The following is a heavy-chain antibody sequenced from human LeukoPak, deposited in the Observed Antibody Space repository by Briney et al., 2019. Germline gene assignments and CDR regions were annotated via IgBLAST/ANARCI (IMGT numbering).Heavy chain of an antibody. CDR2: ISYTGST. Sequence: SETLSLTCAVSGGSLSPYYWSWIRQAPGKGLEWIGDISYTGSTNYNPSLKSRVTISVDTSKKQFSLPLSSVTATDTAVYYCASYCYRQVTRFDHWGQGTLVTVSS. D-gene: IGHD3-16*02. CDR1: GGSLSPYY. CDR3: ASYCYRQVTRFDH. J-gene: IGHJ5*02. V-gene: IGHV4-59*01.